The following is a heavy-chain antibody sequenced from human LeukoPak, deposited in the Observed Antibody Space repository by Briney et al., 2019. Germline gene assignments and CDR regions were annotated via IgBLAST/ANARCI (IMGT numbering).Heavy chain of an antibody. CDR2: ISYDGSNK. Sequence: GGSLRLSCAASGFTFSSYGMHWVRQAPGKGLEWVAVISYDGSNKYYADSVKGRFTISRDNSKNTLYLQMNSLRAEDTAVYYCAKDKVERFFDYWGQGTLVTVSS. V-gene: IGHV3-30*18. J-gene: IGHJ4*02. D-gene: IGHD5-24*01. CDR3: AKDKVERFFDY. CDR1: GFTFSSYG.